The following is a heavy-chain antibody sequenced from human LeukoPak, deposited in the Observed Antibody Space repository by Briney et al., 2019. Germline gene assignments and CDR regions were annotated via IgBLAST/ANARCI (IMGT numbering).Heavy chain of an antibody. D-gene: IGHD3-3*01. Sequence: PGGSLRLSCAASGFTFSSYAMSWVRQAPGKGLEWVSAISGSGGSTYYADSVKGWFTISRDNSKNTLYLQMNSLRAEDTAVYYCAKGSDFWSGYIDYWGQGTLVTVSS. CDR3: AKGSDFWSGYIDY. J-gene: IGHJ4*02. V-gene: IGHV3-23*01. CDR1: GFTFSSYA. CDR2: ISGSGGST.